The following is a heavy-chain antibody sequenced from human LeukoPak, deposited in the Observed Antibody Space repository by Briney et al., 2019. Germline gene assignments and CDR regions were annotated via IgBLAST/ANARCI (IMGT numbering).Heavy chain of an antibody. CDR2: ISYSSSNI. D-gene: IGHD4-17*01. V-gene: IGHV3-21*01. Sequence: GGSLRLSCAASGFTFSSCNMDWVRQAPGKGLEWVSFISYSSSNIYYADSVKGRFTISRDNAKNSLYLQMDSLRAEDTAVYYCAGLLYRDYHSIDYWGQGTLVTVSS. J-gene: IGHJ4*02. CDR3: AGLLYRDYHSIDY. CDR1: GFTFSSCN.